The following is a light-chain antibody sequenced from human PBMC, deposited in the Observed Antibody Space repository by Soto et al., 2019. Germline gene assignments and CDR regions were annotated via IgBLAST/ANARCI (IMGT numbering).Light chain of an antibody. Sequence: QSVMTQPPSVSGAPGQRVTISCTGGSSNIGAGYDVHWYQQFPGAAPKLLIYGATNRPSGVPDRFSGSKSGTSASLAITGLQAEDEADYYCQSFDSSLNVYVFGGGTKLTVL. J-gene: IGLJ1*01. CDR1: SSNIGAGYD. CDR3: QSFDSSLNVYV. V-gene: IGLV1-40*01. CDR2: GAT.